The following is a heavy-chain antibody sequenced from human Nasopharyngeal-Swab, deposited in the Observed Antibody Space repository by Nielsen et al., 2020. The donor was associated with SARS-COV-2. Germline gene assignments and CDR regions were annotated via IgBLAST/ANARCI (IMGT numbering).Heavy chain of an antibody. CDR1: GFTFSDYY. V-gene: IGHV3-11*01. J-gene: IGHJ4*02. Sequence: GGSLRLSCVASGFTFSDYYMAWIRQAPGKGLEWVSYISTSGSTTDSADSVKGRFTISRDNAKNSLYLQMNSLRPEDTALYYCAKAFPTDYWGQGTLVTVSS. CDR2: ISTSGSTT. CDR3: AKAFPTDY.